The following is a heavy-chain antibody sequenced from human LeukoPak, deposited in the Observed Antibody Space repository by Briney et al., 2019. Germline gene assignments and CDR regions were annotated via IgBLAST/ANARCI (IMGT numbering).Heavy chain of an antibody. CDR2: IHNDGRAT. J-gene: IGHJ4*02. CDR1: GFTFSGYA. CDR3: ARGNYGGFDY. V-gene: IGHV3-74*01. Sequence: GGSLRLSCAASGFTFSGYAMNWVRQAPGKGLVWVSRIHNDGRATSYADSVKGRFTISRDNAKNTLYLQMNSLRAEDTALYYCARGNYGGFDYWGQGTLVTVSS. D-gene: IGHD4-23*01.